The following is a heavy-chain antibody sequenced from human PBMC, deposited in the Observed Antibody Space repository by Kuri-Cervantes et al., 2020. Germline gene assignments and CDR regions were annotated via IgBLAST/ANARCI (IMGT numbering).Heavy chain of an antibody. V-gene: IGHV3-53*01. D-gene: IGHD2-21*02. Sequence: GESLKISCAASGFTFSSYWMSWVRQAPGKGLEWVSVFYTGGSTFYADSVKGRFTISRDISKNTLYLHMNNLRAEDTAVYYCARVWGAYCGGDCYSSNDYWGQGTLVTVSS. CDR2: FYTGGST. J-gene: IGHJ4*02. CDR3: ARVWGAYCGGDCYSSNDY. CDR1: GFTFSSYW.